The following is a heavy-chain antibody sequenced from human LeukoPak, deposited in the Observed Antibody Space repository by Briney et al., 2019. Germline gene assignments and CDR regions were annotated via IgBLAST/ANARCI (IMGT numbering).Heavy chain of an antibody. CDR2: ITGSGGSI. V-gene: IGHV3-23*01. CDR3: AKRGAEVGQTVAPGDY. J-gene: IGHJ4*02. CDR1: GFTFSSYS. Sequence: GGSLRLSCAASGFTFSSYSMSWVRRAPGKGLEWVSSITGSGGSIYYADSVKGRFTSSRDNSKNTLYLQMSSLRAEDTAVYYCAKRGAEVGQTVAPGDYWGQGTLVTVSS. D-gene: IGHD1-26*01.